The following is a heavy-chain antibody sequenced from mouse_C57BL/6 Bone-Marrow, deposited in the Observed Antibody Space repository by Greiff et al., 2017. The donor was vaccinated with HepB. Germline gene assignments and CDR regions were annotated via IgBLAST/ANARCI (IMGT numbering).Heavy chain of an antibody. Sequence: EVKLMESEGGLVQPGSSMKLSCTASGFTFSDYYMAWVRQVPEKGLEWVANINYDGSSTYYLDSLKSRFIISRDNAKNILYLQMSSLKSEDTATYYGAREEFYYGSSYFDYWGQGTTLTVSA. CDR2: INYDGSST. J-gene: IGHJ2*01. D-gene: IGHD1-1*01. CDR1: GFTFSDYY. CDR3: AREEFYYGSSYFDY. V-gene: IGHV5-16*01.